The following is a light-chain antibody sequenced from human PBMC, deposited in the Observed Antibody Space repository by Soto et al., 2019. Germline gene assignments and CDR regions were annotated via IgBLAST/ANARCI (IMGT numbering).Light chain of an antibody. CDR2: EVS. J-gene: IGLJ3*02. CDR3: SSFTSSNPLV. V-gene: IGLV2-14*01. CDR1: SSDVGGYNY. Sequence: QSALTQAASVSGSPGQSITVSCTGTSSDVGGYNYVSWYQQHPGKAPKLMIYEVSNRPSGVSNRFSGSKSGNTASLTISGLKAGDEVDYYCSSFTSSNPLVFGGGPKLTVL.